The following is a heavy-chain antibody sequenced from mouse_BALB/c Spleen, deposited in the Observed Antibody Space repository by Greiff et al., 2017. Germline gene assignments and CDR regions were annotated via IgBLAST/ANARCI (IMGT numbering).Heavy chain of an antibody. CDR1: GFTFSSYG. D-gene: IGHD2-2*01. V-gene: IGHV5-6*01. CDR3: ARPGYDEEGTFDY. Sequence: QVVESGGDLVKPGGSLKLSCAASGFTFSSYGMSWVRQTPDKRLEWVATISSGGSYTYYPDSVKGRFTISRDNAKNTLYLQMSSLKSEDTAMYYCARPGYDEEGTFDYWGQGTTLTVSS. J-gene: IGHJ2*01. CDR2: ISSGGSYT.